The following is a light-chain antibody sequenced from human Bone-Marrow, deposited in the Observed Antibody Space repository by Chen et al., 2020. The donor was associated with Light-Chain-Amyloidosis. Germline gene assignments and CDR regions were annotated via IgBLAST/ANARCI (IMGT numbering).Light chain of an antibody. CDR2: DDS. CDR1: NSGSTS. J-gene: IGLJ3*02. Sequence: SYVLTQPSSVYVAPGQTATIACGGNNSGSTSVHWYQQPPGQAPLLVVYDDSDRPSGIPERLSGSNSGNTATLTISRVEAGDEADYYCQVWDRSSDRPVFGGGTKLTVL. V-gene: IGLV3-21*02. CDR3: QVWDRSSDRPV.